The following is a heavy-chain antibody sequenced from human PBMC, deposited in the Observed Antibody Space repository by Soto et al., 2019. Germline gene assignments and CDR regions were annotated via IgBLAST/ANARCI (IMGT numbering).Heavy chain of an antibody. CDR1: GYSLTSYW. D-gene: IGHD2-2*02. CDR2: TYLGDSNI. V-gene: IGHV5-51*01. CDR3: ARQSYCSSTSCYTVDS. J-gene: IGHJ4*02. Sequence: PGESLKISCKGSGYSLTSYWIGWMRQTPGKGLEWMGMTYLGDSNIRYSPSFEGQVTISADKSITTAYLQWSSLKASDTAMYYCARQSYCSSTSCYTVDSWGQGTLVTVSS.